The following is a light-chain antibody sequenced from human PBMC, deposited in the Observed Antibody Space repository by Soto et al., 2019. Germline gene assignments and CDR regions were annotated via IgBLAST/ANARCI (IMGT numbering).Light chain of an antibody. CDR1: QGIRND. J-gene: IGKJ1*01. CDR2: TSS. V-gene: IGKV1-6*01. Sequence: AIQMTQSPSSLSASVGDRVTITCRASQGIRNDLGWYQQRPGRAPRLLIYTSSKLQSGVPSRLRGSGSGTDFTLTISSLQAEDFATYYCLQDYAYPRTFGQGTKVEI. CDR3: LQDYAYPRT.